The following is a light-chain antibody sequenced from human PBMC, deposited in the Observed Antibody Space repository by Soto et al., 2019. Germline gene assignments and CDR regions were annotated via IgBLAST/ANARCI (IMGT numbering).Light chain of an antibody. Sequence: EIVLTQSPGTLSFSPGERATLSCRASQTVTSSYLARYQQKPGQAPRLLIYGASSRATGIPDRFSGSGSGTDFTLTISRLEPEDFAVYYCQQYGSSPFTFGPGTKVDI. CDR2: GAS. J-gene: IGKJ3*01. CDR3: QQYGSSPFT. CDR1: QTVTSSY. V-gene: IGKV3-20*01.